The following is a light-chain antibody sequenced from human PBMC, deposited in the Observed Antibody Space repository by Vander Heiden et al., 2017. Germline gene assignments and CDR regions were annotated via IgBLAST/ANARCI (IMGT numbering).Light chain of an antibody. V-gene: IGKV2-28*01. CDR1: QSLLHSNGYNY. CDR3: RQALQTRFT. J-gene: IGKJ3*01. CDR2: LGS. Sequence: DIVMTQSPLSLPVTPGAPASLSCRSSQSLLHSNGYNYLDWYLQKPGQSPQLLIYLGSNRASGVPDRFSGSGSGTDFTLKISRVEAEDVGVYYCRQALQTRFTFGHGTKVDIK.